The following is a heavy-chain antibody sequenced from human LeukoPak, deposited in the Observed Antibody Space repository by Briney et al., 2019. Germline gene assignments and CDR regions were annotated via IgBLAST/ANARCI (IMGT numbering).Heavy chain of an antibody. V-gene: IGHV3-64*01. CDR1: GFTFSSYG. CDR3: ARDRDGGFAFDI. Sequence: GGSLRLSCAASGFTFSSYGMHWVRQAPGKGLEYVSAIMPNGETRGYANSMKGRFTISRDNSKNTLYLQMGSLGAEDMAIYYCARDRDGGFAFDIWGQGTLVTVSS. D-gene: IGHD2-15*01. J-gene: IGHJ3*02. CDR2: IMPNGETR.